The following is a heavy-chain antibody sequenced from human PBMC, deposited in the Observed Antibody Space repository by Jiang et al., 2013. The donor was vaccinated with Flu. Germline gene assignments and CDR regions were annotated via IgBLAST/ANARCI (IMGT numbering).Heavy chain of an antibody. D-gene: IGHD5-12*01. CDR1: NSAA. CDR2: TYYRSKWYN. CDR3: ARDIYSGYDFDYYYGMDV. V-gene: IGHV6-1*01. Sequence: NSAAWNWIRQSPSRGLEWLGRTYYRSKWYNDYAVSVKSRITINPDTSKNQFSLQLNSVTPEDTAVYYCARDIYSGYDFDYYYGMDVWGQGTTVTVSS. J-gene: IGHJ6*02.